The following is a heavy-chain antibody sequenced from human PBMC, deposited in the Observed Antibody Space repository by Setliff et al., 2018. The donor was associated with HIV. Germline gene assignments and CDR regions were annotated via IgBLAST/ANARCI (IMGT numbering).Heavy chain of an antibody. D-gene: IGHD6-19*01. CDR2: VSPSSIVT. CDR3: ARIYYSSGWERY. J-gene: IGHJ4*02. Sequence: ETLSLTCAASGFAFSTFDMNWVRQTPEKGLEWVSAVSPSSIVTYYADSVKGRFTVSRDDSKNMLFLQMNSLGPEDTAVYYCARIYYSSGWERYWGQGTLVTVSS. V-gene: IGHV3-23*01. CDR1: GFAFSTFD.